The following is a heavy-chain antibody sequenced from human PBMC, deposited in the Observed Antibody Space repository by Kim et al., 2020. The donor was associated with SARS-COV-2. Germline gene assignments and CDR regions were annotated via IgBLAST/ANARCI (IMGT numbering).Heavy chain of an antibody. D-gene: IGHD2-2*01. J-gene: IGHJ4*02. V-gene: IGHV3-23*01. Sequence: VKGRFTISRDNSKNTLYLQMNSLRAEDTAVYYCAKGGIVVVPAAMYYFDYWGQGTLVTVSS. CDR3: AKGGIVVVPAAMYYFDY.